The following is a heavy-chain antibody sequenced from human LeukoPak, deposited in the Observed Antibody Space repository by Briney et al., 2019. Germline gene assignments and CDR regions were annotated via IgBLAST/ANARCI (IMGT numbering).Heavy chain of an antibody. CDR2: IKQDGSEK. V-gene: IGHV3-7*01. J-gene: IGHJ4*02. D-gene: IGHD6-13*01. CDR3: ARFPRGGAAAGLDY. CDR1: GFTFSSYW. Sequence: PGGSLRLSCAASGFTFSSYWMSWVRQAPGKGLEWVANIKQDGSEKYYVDSVKGRFTISRDNAKNSLYLQMNSLRAEDTAVYYCARFPRGGAAAGLDYWGQGTLVTVSS.